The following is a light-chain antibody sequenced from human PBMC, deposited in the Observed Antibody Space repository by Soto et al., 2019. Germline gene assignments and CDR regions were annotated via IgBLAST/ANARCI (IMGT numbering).Light chain of an antibody. CDR3: QQSYGTPLT. J-gene: IGKJ4*01. CDR2: AAS. CDR1: QSMSNY. V-gene: IGKV1-39*01. Sequence: DMEMTQSPSSLSAFVGDRVTITCRASQSMSNYLNWYQHEPGTVPKLLIYAASSLQSGVPTRFSGSGSGTDFTLTITSLQPEDFATYYCQQSYGTPLTFGGGTKIEIK.